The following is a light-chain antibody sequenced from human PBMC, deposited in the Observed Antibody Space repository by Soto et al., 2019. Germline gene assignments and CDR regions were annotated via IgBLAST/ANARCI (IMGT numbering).Light chain of an antibody. CDR3: GSYTTSSNYV. CDR2: DVS. CDR1: SSDVGAYNY. J-gene: IGLJ1*01. Sequence: QSALTQPASVSGSPGQSITISCTGTSSDVGAYNYVSWYQQHPGKAPKLMIYDVSNRPSGVSNRFSGSKSGDTASLTISGLQAEDEAIYYCGSYTTSSNYVFGTGTKVTVL. V-gene: IGLV2-14*01.